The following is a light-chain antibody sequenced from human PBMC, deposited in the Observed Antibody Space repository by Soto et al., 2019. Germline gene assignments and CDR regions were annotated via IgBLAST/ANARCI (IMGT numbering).Light chain of an antibody. J-gene: IGLJ2*01. CDR2: EVT. Sequence: QSALTQPASVSGSPGQSITISCTGTSSDVGGYNYVSWYQQYPGKAPKVMIYEVTNRPSGVSNRFSGSKSGNTASLTISGLQSEDEADYYCSSYTSNSTLVFGGGTKVTVL. V-gene: IGLV2-14*01. CDR1: SSDVGGYNY. CDR3: SSYTSNSTLV.